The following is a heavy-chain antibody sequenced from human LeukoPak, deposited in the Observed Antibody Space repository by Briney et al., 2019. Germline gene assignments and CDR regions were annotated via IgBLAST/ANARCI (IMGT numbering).Heavy chain of an antibody. CDR1: GYSFTSYW. J-gene: IGHJ4*02. Sequence: GESLKIPRKGSGYSFTSYWIGRVRQMPGQSPEWMGIIYPGDSDTRYSPSFQGQVTISADKSISTAYLQWSSLKASDTAMYYCARHGTVTYPDYWGQGTLVTVSS. V-gene: IGHV5-51*01. D-gene: IGHD4-17*01. CDR2: IYPGDSDT. CDR3: ARHGTVTYPDY.